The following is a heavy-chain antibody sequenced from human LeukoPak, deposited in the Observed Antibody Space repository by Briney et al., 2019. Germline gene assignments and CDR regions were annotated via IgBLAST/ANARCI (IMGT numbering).Heavy chain of an antibody. CDR3: VLWFGEFSRGSFYYYYMDV. D-gene: IGHD3-10*01. Sequence: SVKVSCKASGGTFSSYAISWVRQAPGQGLEWMGGIIPIFGTANYAQKFQGRVTITTDESTSTAYMELSSLRSEDTAVYYCVLWFGEFSRGSFYYYYMDVWGKGTTVTVSS. J-gene: IGHJ6*03. V-gene: IGHV1-69*05. CDR2: IIPIFGTA. CDR1: GGTFSSYA.